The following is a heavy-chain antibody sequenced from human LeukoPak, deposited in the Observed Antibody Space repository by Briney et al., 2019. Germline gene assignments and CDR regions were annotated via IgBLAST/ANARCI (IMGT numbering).Heavy chain of an antibody. CDR1: GFTFSSYG. J-gene: IGHJ2*01. V-gene: IGHV3-30*18. D-gene: IGHD4-17*01. CDR3: AKDLGKAPTVTTPGYLNL. CDR2: ISYDGSNE. Sequence: QPGGSLRLSCAASGFTFSSYGIHWVRQAPGKGLEWVAVISYDGSNEYYADSVKGRFAIFRDNSKNTLYLQMNSLRAEDTALYYCAKDLGKAPTVTTPGYLNLWGRGTLVTVSS.